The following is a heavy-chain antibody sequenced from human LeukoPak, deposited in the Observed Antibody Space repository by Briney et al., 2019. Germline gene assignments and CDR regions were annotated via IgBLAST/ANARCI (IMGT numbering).Heavy chain of an antibody. Sequence: GGSLRLSCAASGFTFSSYWMSWVRQAPGKGLEWVANIKQDGSEKYYVDSVKGRFTISRDNAKNPLYLQMNSLRAEDTAVYYCARDLRSGYDFWSGYYYYFDYWGQGTLVTVSS. V-gene: IGHV3-7*01. CDR3: ARDLRSGYDFWSGYYYYFDY. J-gene: IGHJ4*02. D-gene: IGHD3-3*01. CDR2: IKQDGSEK. CDR1: GFTFSSYW.